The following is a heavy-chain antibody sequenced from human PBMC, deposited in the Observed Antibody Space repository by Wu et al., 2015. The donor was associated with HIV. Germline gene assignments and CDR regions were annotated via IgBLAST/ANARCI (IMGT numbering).Heavy chain of an antibody. CDR2: INPT. CDR1: GYTFTSYY. CDR3: ARDSGRNYQLDY. Sequence: QVQLVQSGAEVKKPGASVKVSCKASGYTFTSYYMHWVRQAPGQGLEWMAVINPTNYAQKFQGRVTVTRDTSTSTVYMELSSLRSEDTAVYYCARDSGRNYQLDYVGQGTLVHRLL. J-gene: IGHJ4*02. V-gene: IGHV1-46*03. D-gene: IGHD1-7*01.